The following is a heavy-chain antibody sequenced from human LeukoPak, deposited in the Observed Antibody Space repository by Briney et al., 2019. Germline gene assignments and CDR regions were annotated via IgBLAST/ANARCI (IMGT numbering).Heavy chain of an antibody. CDR1: GFTFNSYA. J-gene: IGHJ4*02. CDR3: AKGNRDSRPYYFDF. CDR2: ITGSGGAT. Sequence: GGSLRLSCAASGFTFNSYAMSWVRQAPGKGLEWVSAITGSGGATYHAESVKGRFTISRDNSQDTLYLQMNSLTVEDMAVYYCAKGNRDSRPYYFDFWGQGTLVTVSS. V-gene: IGHV3-23*01. D-gene: IGHD3-3*01.